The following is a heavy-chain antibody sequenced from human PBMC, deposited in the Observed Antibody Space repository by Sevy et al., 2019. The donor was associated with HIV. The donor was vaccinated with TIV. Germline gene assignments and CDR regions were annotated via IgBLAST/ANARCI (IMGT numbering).Heavy chain of an antibody. CDR1: GFSFSSFW. CDR2: IKEDGSEK. D-gene: IGHD2-15*01. J-gene: IGHJ4*02. Sequence: GSLRLSCAASGFSFSSFWMSWVRQSPGKGLEWVANIKEDGSEKYYVDSVKGRFTISRDNAKNSLYLQMNSLRAEDTAVYYCAREGQWSHPGDYWGQGTLVTVSS. CDR3: AREGQWSHPGDY. V-gene: IGHV3-7*01.